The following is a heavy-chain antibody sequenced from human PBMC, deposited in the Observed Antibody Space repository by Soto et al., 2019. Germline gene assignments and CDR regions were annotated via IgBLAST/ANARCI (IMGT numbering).Heavy chain of an antibody. D-gene: IGHD3-22*01. V-gene: IGHV3-15*01. CDR1: GFTFSNAW. J-gene: IGHJ4*02. CDR3: TTGLSNGYYNFDY. Sequence: LRLSCAASGFTFSNAWMRWVRQAPGKGLDLIGLIKGVTDGGTTDYAAPVKGRFTISRVYSKDTLYLHMNSLKTEDTAVYYCTTGLSNGYYNFDYWGQGTPVTVSS. CDR2: IKGVTDGGTT.